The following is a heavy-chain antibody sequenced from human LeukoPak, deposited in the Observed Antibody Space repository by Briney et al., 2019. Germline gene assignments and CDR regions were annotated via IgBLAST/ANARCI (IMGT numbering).Heavy chain of an antibody. CDR1: GGTFSSYA. V-gene: IGHV1-69*13. CDR3: ARARGRSSTSCYYYYYYYYMDV. D-gene: IGHD2-2*01. Sequence: SVKVSCKASGGTFSSYAISWVRQAPGQGLEWMGGIIPYFDTTNSAQKFQGRVTITADESTSTAYMELSSLRSEGTAVYYCARARGRSSTSCYYYYYYYYMDVWGKGTTVTVSS. CDR2: IIPYFDTT. J-gene: IGHJ6*03.